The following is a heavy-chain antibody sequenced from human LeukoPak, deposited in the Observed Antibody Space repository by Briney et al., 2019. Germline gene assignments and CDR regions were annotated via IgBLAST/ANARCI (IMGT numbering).Heavy chain of an antibody. V-gene: IGHV4-59*12. J-gene: IGHJ4*02. CDR1: GGSISSYY. CDR3: ARDFARAVAGTGLDY. CDR2: IYYSGST. Sequence: PSETLSLTCTVSGGSISSYYWSWIRQPPGKGLEWIGYIYYSGSTNYNPSLKSRVTISVDTSKNQFSLKLSSVTAADTAVYYCARDFARAVAGTGLDYWGQGTLVTVSS. D-gene: IGHD6-19*01.